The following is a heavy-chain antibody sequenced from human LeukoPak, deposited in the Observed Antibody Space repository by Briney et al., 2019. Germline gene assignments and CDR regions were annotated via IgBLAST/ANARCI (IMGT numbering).Heavy chain of an antibody. CDR1: GFTFSSSA. V-gene: IGHV3-64D*06. CDR3: VKPSGYSGYGYFFDY. D-gene: IGHD5-12*01. CDR2: IVSNVGST. Sequence: GGSLRLSCSASGFTFSSSAMHWVRQAPGKGLEYVSAIVSNVGSTYYADSVKGRFTISRDNSKDTLYLQMSSLRAEDTAVYYCVKPSGYSGYGYFFDYWGQGTLVTVSS. J-gene: IGHJ4*02.